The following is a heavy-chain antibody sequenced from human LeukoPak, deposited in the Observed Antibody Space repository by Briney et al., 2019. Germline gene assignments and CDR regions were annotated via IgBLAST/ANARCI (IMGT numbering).Heavy chain of an antibody. J-gene: IGHJ4*02. CDR1: GFTVSSNF. CDR3: ARGVWGATTLLDDY. D-gene: IGHD1-26*01. V-gene: IGHV3-53*01. CDR2: MYSDGST. Sequence: GGSLRLSCAASGFTVSSNFMSWVRQAPEKGLEWVSVMYSDGSTYYADSVKGRFTISRDNSKNTLYLQMNSLRAEDTAVYYCARGVWGATTLLDDYWGQGTLVTVSS.